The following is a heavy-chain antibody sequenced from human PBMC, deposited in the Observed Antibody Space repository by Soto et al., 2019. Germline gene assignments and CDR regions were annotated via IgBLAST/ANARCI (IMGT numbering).Heavy chain of an antibody. Sequence: GGSLRLSCGASGFTFSDNAMTWVRQAPGKGLEWVSSISDDGDSTYYADSVKGRFTISRDNSKNTLFLQMSSLGAEDTVVYYLAKSLSTAVNYGLGVWGQGTSVAVAS. D-gene: IGHD2-2*01. J-gene: IGHJ6*02. CDR3: AKSLSTAVNYGLGV. V-gene: IGHV3-23*01. CDR2: ISDDGDST. CDR1: GFTFSDNA.